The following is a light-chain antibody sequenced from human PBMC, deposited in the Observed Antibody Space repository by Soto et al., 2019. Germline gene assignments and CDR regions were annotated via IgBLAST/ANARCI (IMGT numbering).Light chain of an antibody. J-gene: IGKJ1*01. CDR2: KAT. CDR1: QSVHTW. CDR3: QQYNNYFT. V-gene: IGKV1-5*03. Sequence: IQLTQSPSTLSASVGDRVTITCRASQSVHTWLAWFQQKPGKAPKLLIYKATTLETGVPSRFVASGSGTEFTLTISSLQPDDFGTYYCQQYNNYFTFGQGTKVDIK.